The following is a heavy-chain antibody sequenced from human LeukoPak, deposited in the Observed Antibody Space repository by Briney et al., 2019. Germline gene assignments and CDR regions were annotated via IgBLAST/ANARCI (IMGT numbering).Heavy chain of an antibody. Sequence: ASVKVSCKASGYTFTSYGISWVRQAPGQGLEWMGWISAYNGNTNYAQKLQGRVTMTTDTSTSTAYMELRSLRSDDTAVYYCARDDTVRGEGWFDPWGQGTLVTVSS. J-gene: IGHJ5*02. CDR2: ISAYNGNT. V-gene: IGHV1-18*01. CDR1: GYTFTSYG. D-gene: IGHD3-10*01. CDR3: ARDDTVRGEGWFDP.